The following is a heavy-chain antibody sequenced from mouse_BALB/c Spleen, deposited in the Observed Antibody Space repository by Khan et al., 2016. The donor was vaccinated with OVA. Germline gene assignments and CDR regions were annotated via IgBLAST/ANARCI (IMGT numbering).Heavy chain of an antibody. CDR3: ARIYGGDFDY. CDR2: ISYSGNT. CDR1: GYSITSDYA. V-gene: IGHV3-2*02. D-gene: IGHD1-1*01. J-gene: IGHJ2*01. Sequence: EVQLVESGPGLVKPSQSLYLTCTVTGYSITSDYAWNWIRQFPGNKLEWMGFISYSGNTNYNPSLKSRFSITRDTSKNQFFLQLNSVTTEDTTTYYCARIYGGDFDYWGQGTTLTVSS.